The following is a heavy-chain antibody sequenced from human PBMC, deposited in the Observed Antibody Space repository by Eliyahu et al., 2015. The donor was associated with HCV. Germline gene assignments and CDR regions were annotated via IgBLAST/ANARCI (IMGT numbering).Heavy chain of an antibody. V-gene: IGHV4-61*02. CDR3: ASTYYNFLTGYYDYYYMDV. Sequence: QVQLQESGPGLVKPSETLSLTCTVSGXSISSGSYYWSWIRQPAGKGLEWIGHLYTSGSTNYNPSLKSRVTISVGTSKNQFSLWLSSVTAADTAVYYCASTYYNFLTGYYDYYYMDVWGKGTTVTVSS. J-gene: IGHJ6*03. CDR1: GXSISSGSYY. CDR2: LYTSGST. D-gene: IGHD3-9*01.